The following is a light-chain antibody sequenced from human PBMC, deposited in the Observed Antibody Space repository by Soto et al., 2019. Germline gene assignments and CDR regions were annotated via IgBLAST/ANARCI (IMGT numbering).Light chain of an antibody. CDR3: HQYGSLPLT. Sequence: ELVLTQSPGTLSLSPGERATLSCRASQTISTMNLAWYQQKPGQAPRLLIYATSNRATGIPDRFRGSGSGTDFTLTISRLEPEDFVVYYCHQYGSLPLTFGGGAKVEIK. CDR1: QTISTMN. CDR2: ATS. V-gene: IGKV3-20*01. J-gene: IGKJ4*01.